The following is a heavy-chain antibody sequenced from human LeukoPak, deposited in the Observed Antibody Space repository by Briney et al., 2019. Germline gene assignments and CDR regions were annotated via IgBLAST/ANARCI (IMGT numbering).Heavy chain of an antibody. V-gene: IGHV3-7*01. J-gene: IGHJ6*02. CDR2: IKEDESQE. Sequence: GGSLRLSCAASGFTVSSNYMSWVRQAPGKGLEWVANIKEDESQEHYADSVKGRFTVSRDNAKNSLFLQMNSLRVEDTAVYYCATYKNWVAGDVWGQGTTVSVSS. CDR1: GFTVSSNY. CDR3: ATYKNWVAGDV. D-gene: IGHD7-27*01.